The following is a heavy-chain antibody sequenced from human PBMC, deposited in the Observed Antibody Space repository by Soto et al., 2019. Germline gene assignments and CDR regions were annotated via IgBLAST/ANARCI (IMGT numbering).Heavy chain of an antibody. Sequence: EASVKVSCKASGGTFSSYAISWVRQAPGQGLEWMGGIIPIFGTANYAQKFQGRVTITADKSTSTAYMELSSLRSEDTAVYYCARVWPRVWEPTLAFDIWGQGTMVTVSS. CDR3: ARVWPRVWEPTLAFDI. D-gene: IGHD1-26*01. V-gene: IGHV1-69*06. CDR1: GGTFSSYA. J-gene: IGHJ3*02. CDR2: IIPIFGTA.